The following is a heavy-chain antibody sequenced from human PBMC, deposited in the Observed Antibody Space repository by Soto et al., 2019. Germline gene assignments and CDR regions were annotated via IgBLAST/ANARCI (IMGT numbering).Heavy chain of an antibody. V-gene: IGHV3-74*01. CDR1: GFIFTNFW. D-gene: IGHD6-13*01. CDR3: AKDSWYFDL. CDR2: IDTSGSST. J-gene: IGHJ4*02. Sequence: GGSLRLSCEASGFIFTNFWMHWVRQVPGKGLVWVSRIDTSGSSTSYADSVKGRLTISRDNAKNTVSLQMNSLRAEDTGVYYCAKDSWYFDLWSQGSLVTVSS.